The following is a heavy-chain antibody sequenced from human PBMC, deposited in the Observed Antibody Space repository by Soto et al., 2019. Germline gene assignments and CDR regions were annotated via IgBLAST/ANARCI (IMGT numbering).Heavy chain of an antibody. CDR3: VSPKGKERSGWYLDAFDI. V-gene: IGHV3-48*01. Sequence: EVQLVESGGRLVQPGGSLRLSCAASGFTFSTYSMNWVRQAPGQGLEWVSYISSSSMTIYYADSVKGRFTISRANAKNSLYLQMYSLRADDTAVYYCVSPKGKERSGWYLDAFDIWGQGTMVTVSS. CDR2: ISSSSMTI. D-gene: IGHD6-19*01. J-gene: IGHJ3*02. CDR1: GFTFSTYS.